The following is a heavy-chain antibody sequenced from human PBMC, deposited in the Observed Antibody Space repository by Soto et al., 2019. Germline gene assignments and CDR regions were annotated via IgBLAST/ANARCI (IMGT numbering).Heavy chain of an antibody. V-gene: IGHV5-10-1*01. Sequence: GASLKISCKGSGYSFTSYWISWVRQMPGKGLEWMGRIDPSDSYTNYSPSFQGHVTISADKSISTAYLQWSSLKASDTAMYYCARTTNDYGDYVDYWGQGTLVTVSS. CDR3: ARTTNDYGDYVDY. D-gene: IGHD4-17*01. CDR2: IDPSDSYT. J-gene: IGHJ4*02. CDR1: GYSFTSYW.